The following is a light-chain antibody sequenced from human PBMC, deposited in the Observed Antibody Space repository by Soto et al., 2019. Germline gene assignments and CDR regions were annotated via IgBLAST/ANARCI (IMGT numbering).Light chain of an antibody. Sequence: QSALTQPASVSGSPGQSITISCTGSSSDIGSYDYVSWYQQHPGKAPKLLIYGVTNRPSGVSNRISGSKSGSTASLTISGLQADDDAVYFCSSYTTTATLGVFGTGTKLTVL. V-gene: IGLV2-14*03. CDR3: SSYTTTATLGV. CDR2: GVT. J-gene: IGLJ1*01. CDR1: SSDIGSYDY.